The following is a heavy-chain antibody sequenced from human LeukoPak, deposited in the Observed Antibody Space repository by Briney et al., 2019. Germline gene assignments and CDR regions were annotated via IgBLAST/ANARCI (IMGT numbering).Heavy chain of an antibody. J-gene: IGHJ4*02. Sequence: PGGSLRLSCAASGFSFSSYSLNWVRQAPGKGLEWVSSISSSGAYIHYRDSVEGRFTISRDNGKNSLYLQMSSLRAEDTAVYYCARGSGGVGAALHYWGQGTLVTVSS. CDR1: GFSFSSYS. CDR2: ISSSGAYI. V-gene: IGHV3-21*06. CDR3: ARGSGGVGAALHY. D-gene: IGHD1-26*01.